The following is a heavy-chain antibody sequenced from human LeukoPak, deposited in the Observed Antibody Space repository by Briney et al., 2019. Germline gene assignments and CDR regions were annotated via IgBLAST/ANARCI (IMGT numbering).Heavy chain of an antibody. CDR2: ISDSGFNT. D-gene: IGHD4-17*01. CDR1: GFTFSSYA. Sequence: GGSLRLSCAASGFTFSSYAMSWVRQAPGKGREWVSAISDSGFNTYYGDSVKGRFTISRDNSRNTLYLQMNSLRAEDTAVYYCAKSGYGDYVAWYFALWGRGTLVTVSS. V-gene: IGHV3-23*01. CDR3: AKSGYGDYVAWYFAL. J-gene: IGHJ2*01.